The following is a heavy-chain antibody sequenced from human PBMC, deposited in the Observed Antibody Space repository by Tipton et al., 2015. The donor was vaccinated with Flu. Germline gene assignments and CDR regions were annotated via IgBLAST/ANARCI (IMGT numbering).Heavy chain of an antibody. Sequence: TLSLTCSVSGDSLGSSYYWAWIRQPPGRGLEWIGNIHTSAGTYYNTSLKSRVNISVDRSKDQFSLRLASVTAADTAVYFCARRDFSNYVSEPKNWFDSWGQGTLVTVSS. D-gene: IGHD4-11*01. J-gene: IGHJ5*01. V-gene: IGHV4-38-2*01. CDR1: GDSLGSSYY. CDR3: ARRDFSNYVSEPKNWFDS. CDR2: IHTSAGT.